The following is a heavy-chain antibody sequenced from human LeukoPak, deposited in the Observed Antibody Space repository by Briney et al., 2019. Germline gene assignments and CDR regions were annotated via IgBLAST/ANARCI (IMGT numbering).Heavy chain of an antibody. CDR3: AKNSGGGCYWGVDY. V-gene: IGHV3-23*01. J-gene: IGHJ4*02. CDR1: GFTFTSYA. CDR2: ISSSGDTT. Sequence: PGGSLRLSCAASGFTFTSYAMSWVRQGPGKGLGWVSVISSSGDTTYYADSVKGRFTISRDNSKSTLYLQMNSLRAEDTAVYYCAKNSGGGCYWGVDYWGQGTLVTVSS. D-gene: IGHD2-15*01.